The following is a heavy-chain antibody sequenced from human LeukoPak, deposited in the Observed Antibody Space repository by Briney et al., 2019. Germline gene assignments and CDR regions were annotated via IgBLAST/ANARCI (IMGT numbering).Heavy chain of an antibody. D-gene: IGHD3-9*01. Sequence: SQSLSCAGSGCRLSTQWRIWFRQVPGKVREGLAKGNEDGSETKHVDYAKGRFTISRVNAENSLDVQVDGLGVEDTALDHFLTDRDSDWPKRFDYWGQGALVTVSS. CDR2: GNEDGSET. V-gene: IGHV3-7*01. J-gene: IGHJ4*02. CDR1: GCRLSTQW. CDR3: LTDRDSDWPKRFDY.